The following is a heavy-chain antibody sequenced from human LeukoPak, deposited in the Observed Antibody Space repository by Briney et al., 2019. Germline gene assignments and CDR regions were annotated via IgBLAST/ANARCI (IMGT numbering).Heavy chain of an antibody. CDR3: ARGSVQLWLRDTYYYMDV. D-gene: IGHD5-18*01. CDR2: TNWNGSIT. Sequence: GSLRLCSAASGFTIDDYAMNWVRPVRGGGLEWASGTNWNGSITEYAYSVRRRFTICRQNTKNSLYQYMNNLGGEDTALYFCARGSVQLWLRDTYYYMDVWGKGTTVTVSS. J-gene: IGHJ6*03. V-gene: IGHV3-20*03. CDR1: GFTIDDYA.